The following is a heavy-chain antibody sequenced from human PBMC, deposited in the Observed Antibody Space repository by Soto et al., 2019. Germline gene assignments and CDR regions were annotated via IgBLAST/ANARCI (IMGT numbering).Heavy chain of an antibody. Sequence: GPGPNAPSETLSLTCAVSGYSISSGYYWGWIRQPPGKGLEWIGSIYHSGSTYYNPSLKSRVTISVDTSKNQFSLKLSSVTAADTAVYYCASMGGTNDYSNYYMTFDIWGQGTMVTVSS. CDR2: IYHSGST. CDR1: GYSISSGYY. J-gene: IGHJ3*02. D-gene: IGHD4-4*01. CDR3: ASMGGTNDYSNYYMTFDI. V-gene: IGHV4-38-2*01.